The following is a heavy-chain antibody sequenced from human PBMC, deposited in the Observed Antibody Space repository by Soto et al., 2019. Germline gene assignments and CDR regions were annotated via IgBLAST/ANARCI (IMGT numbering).Heavy chain of an antibody. D-gene: IGHD3-10*01. Sequence: PSETLSLTRTVSGGSISSTSYYWGWIRQPPGKGLEWIGSIYYSGSTYYNPSLKSRVTISVDTSKNQFSLKLSSVTAADTAVYYCARPRYGSGSYHEWFVHNWFDPWGQGTLVTVSS. CDR1: GGSISSTSYY. CDR3: ARPRYGSGSYHEWFVHNWFDP. V-gene: IGHV4-39*01. J-gene: IGHJ5*02. CDR2: IYYSGST.